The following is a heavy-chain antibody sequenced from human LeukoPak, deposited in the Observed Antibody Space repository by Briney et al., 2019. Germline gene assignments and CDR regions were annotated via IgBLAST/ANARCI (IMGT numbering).Heavy chain of an antibody. D-gene: IGHD3-22*01. Sequence: SETLSLTCAVYGGSFSGYYWSWIRQPPGKGLEWIGEVNHSGSTNYNPSLKSRVTISVDTSKNQFSLELRSVTAADTAVYYCARGRGVVVRDWFDSWGQGTLVTVSS. CDR3: ARGRGVVVRDWFDS. CDR2: VNHSGST. J-gene: IGHJ5*01. V-gene: IGHV4-34*01. CDR1: GGSFSGYY.